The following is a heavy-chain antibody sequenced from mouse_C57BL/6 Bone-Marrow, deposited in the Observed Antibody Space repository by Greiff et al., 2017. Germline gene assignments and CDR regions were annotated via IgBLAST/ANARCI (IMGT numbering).Heavy chain of an antibody. J-gene: IGHJ1*03. D-gene: IGHD2-1*01. V-gene: IGHV2-2*01. CDR2: IWSGGST. Sequence: QVQLQQSGPGLVQPSQSLSITCTVSGFSLTSYGVHWVRQSPGKGLAWLGVIWSGGSTDYNAAFISRLSISKDNSKSQVFFKMNSLQADDTAIYYCARNHYGNWYFDVWGTGTTVTVSS. CDR3: ARNHYGNWYFDV. CDR1: GFSLTSYG.